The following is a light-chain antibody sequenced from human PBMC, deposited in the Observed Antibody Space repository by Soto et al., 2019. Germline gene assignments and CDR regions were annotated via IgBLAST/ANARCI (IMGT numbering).Light chain of an antibody. CDR3: QQYNNWPRT. CDR2: GAS. CDR1: ESVIRN. V-gene: IGKV3-15*01. Sequence: EVVMTQSPATLSVSPGERATLSCRASESVIRNLAWFQQKPGQAPRLLIYGASTRAPGVPDRFSGSGSGTEFTLTISSLQSEDFGLYYCQQYNNWPRTFGQGTKVDIK. J-gene: IGKJ1*01.